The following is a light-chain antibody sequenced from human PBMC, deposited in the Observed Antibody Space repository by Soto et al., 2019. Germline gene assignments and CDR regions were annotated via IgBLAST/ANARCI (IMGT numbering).Light chain of an antibody. J-gene: IGKJ1*01. CDR2: TAS. Sequence: DIQMTQSPSSLSASVGDRVTITCRASQGIGNSLAWYQQKPGRVPNLLMSTASTLLSGVPSRFSGSVSGTYFTLTISSLQPEDVATYYCQKYDSAPWTFGQGTKVEIK. V-gene: IGKV1-27*01. CDR3: QKYDSAPWT. CDR1: QGIGNS.